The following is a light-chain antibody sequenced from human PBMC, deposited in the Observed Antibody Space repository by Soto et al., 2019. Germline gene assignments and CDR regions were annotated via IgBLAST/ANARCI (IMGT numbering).Light chain of an antibody. CDR2: GAS. Sequence: EIVMTQSPATLSVSPGERVTLSCRASQSVSSSLAWYQQKPGQAPRLLIYGASTRAIGIPGRFSGSGSETEFTLTISSLQSEDFAVYYCQQYNNWPPITFGQGTRLEIK. J-gene: IGKJ5*01. V-gene: IGKV3-15*01. CDR1: QSVSSS. CDR3: QQYNNWPPIT.